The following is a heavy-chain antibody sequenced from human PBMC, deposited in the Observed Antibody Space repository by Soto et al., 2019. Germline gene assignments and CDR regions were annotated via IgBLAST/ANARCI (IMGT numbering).Heavy chain of an antibody. CDR1: GYTFTSYA. Sequence: ASVKVSCKASGYTFTSYAMHWVRQAPGQRLEWMGWINAGNGNTKYSQKFQGRVTITRDTSASTAYMELSSLRSEDTAVYYCARAGTAAAGTHDYWGQGTLVTVSS. CDR3: ARAGTAAAGTHDY. CDR2: INAGNGNT. V-gene: IGHV1-3*01. D-gene: IGHD6-13*01. J-gene: IGHJ4*02.